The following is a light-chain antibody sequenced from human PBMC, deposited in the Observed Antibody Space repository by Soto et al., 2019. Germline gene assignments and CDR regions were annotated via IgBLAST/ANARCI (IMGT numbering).Light chain of an antibody. CDR2: DAS. V-gene: IGKV1-5*01. CDR3: LRNINYPWT. CDR1: QSVSGW. J-gene: IGKJ1*01. Sequence: DIQLTQSPATLSASPGDTATDTCRASQSVSGWVAWYQQTPGEAPKLLIYDASALPRGVPSMFSGSGSGTDFTLASSSLQAEYAVTYCWLRNINYPWTFGRGTKVDIK.